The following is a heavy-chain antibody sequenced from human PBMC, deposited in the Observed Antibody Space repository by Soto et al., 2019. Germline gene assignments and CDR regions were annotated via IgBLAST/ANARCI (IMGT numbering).Heavy chain of an antibody. Sequence: QVQLVQSGAEVKKPGASVKVSCKASGYTFTSNGISWVRQAPGQGLEWMGWISAYNGNTNYAQRLQGRVTMTTDTSTSTAYMELRSLRSDDTAVYYCTRGGQVLRYFDWLLYGWFDPWGQGTLVTVSS. V-gene: IGHV1-18*01. D-gene: IGHD3-9*01. CDR3: TRGGQVLRYFDWLLYGWFDP. CDR1: GYTFTSNG. J-gene: IGHJ5*02. CDR2: ISAYNGNT.